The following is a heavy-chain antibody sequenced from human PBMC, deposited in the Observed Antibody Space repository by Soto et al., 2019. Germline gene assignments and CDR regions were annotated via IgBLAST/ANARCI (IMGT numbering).Heavy chain of an antibody. CDR2: IYHSGTT. Sequence: ASETLSLTCAVSGGSISSGGYSWSWIRQPPGKGLEWIGYIYHSGTTYYNPSLKSRVTISLDRSKNQFSLKLSSVTAADTAVYYCASGPMVRGVIRWFDPWGQGTLVTVSS. V-gene: IGHV4-30-2*01. D-gene: IGHD3-10*01. CDR3: ASGPMVRGVIRWFDP. J-gene: IGHJ5*02. CDR1: GGSISSGGYS.